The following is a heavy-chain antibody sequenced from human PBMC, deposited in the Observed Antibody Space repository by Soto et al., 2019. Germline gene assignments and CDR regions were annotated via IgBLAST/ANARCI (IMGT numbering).Heavy chain of an antibody. D-gene: IGHD3-3*01. CDR1: GFTVSSNY. CDR2: IYSGGST. J-gene: IGHJ3*01. V-gene: IGHV3-66*01. CDR3: AGCRLRFLDSPVAFDL. Sequence: PGGSLRLSCAASGFTVSSNYMSWVRQAPGKGLEWVSVIYSGGSTYYADSVKGRFTISRDNSKNTLYLQMNSLRAEDTAVYYCAGCRLRFLDSPVAFDLWGKGKMVT.